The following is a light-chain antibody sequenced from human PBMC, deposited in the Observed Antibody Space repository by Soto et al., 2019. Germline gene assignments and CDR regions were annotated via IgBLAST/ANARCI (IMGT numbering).Light chain of an antibody. J-gene: IGKJ5*01. CDR3: QVRTNWSIA. CDR1: QSVSSY. Sequence: EIVLTQSPATLSLSPGERATLSCRASQSVSSYLAWYQQKPGQAPRLLIYDASNRATGIPARFSGSGSGTDFTLTISSLEPEDFAVYYCQVRTNWSIAFGRGTRLENK. V-gene: IGKV3-11*01. CDR2: DAS.